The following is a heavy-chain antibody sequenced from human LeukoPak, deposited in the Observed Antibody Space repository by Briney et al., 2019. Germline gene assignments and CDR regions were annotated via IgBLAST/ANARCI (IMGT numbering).Heavy chain of an antibody. CDR1: GFTFSSYC. J-gene: IGHJ6*04. D-gene: IGHD1-26*01. Sequence: GSLRLSCAASGFTFSSYCMNWVRPAPGKGLEWVSSISSTSTYIYYADSVKGRFTISRDNAKNSLYLQMNSLRAEDTAVYYCACLVGATQDVWGKGTTVIVSS. CDR3: ACLVGATQDV. V-gene: IGHV3-21*01. CDR2: ISSTSTYI.